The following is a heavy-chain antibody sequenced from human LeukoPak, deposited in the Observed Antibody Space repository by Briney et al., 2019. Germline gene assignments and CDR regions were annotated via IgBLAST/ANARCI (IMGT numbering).Heavy chain of an antibody. CDR1: GGTFSSYA. CDR2: IIPIFGTA. J-gene: IGHJ5*02. D-gene: IGHD3-16*01. CDR3: ARGWGGEDWFDP. V-gene: IGHV1-69*05. Sequence: GASVKVSCKASGGTFSSYAISWVRQAPGQGLEWMGGIIPIFGTANYAQKFQGRVTMTRDTSISTAYMELSRLRSDDTAVYYCARGWGGEDWFDPWGQGTLVTVSS.